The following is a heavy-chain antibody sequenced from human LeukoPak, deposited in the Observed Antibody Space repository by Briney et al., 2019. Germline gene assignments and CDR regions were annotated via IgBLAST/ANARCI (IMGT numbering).Heavy chain of an antibody. CDR1: GDTLNTFA. CDR3: GHVGGGVIGVGILGSFDS. Sequence: GASVKVSCKASGDTLNTFAITWVRQAPGQGLEWMGGIIPIFGTANYAQKFQGRVTITADETTKTANVELSRLRSEDTAVCYCGHVGGGVIGVGILGSFDSWGQGTLVTVSS. CDR2: IIPIFGTA. J-gene: IGHJ4*02. V-gene: IGHV1-69*13. D-gene: IGHD3-22*01.